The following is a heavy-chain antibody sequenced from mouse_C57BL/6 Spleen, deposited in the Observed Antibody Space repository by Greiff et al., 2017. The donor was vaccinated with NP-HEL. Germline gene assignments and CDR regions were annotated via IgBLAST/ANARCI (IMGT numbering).Heavy chain of an antibody. Sequence: EVKLMESGGDLVKPGGSLKLSCAASGFTFSSYGMSWVRQTPDKRLEWVATISSGGSYTYYPDSVKGRFTISRDNAKNTLYLQMSSLKSEDTAMYYCAIIYYYGSDWYFDVWGTGTTVTVSS. J-gene: IGHJ1*03. CDR3: AIIYYYGSDWYFDV. CDR1: GFTFSSYG. V-gene: IGHV5-6*01. D-gene: IGHD1-1*01. CDR2: ISSGGSYT.